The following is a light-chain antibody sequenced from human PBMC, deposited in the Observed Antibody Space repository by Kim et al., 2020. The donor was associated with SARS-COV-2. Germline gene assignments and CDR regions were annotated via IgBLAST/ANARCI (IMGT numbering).Light chain of an antibody. V-gene: IGLV2-14*03. CDR3: SSYTSTDYV. CDR2: DVS. J-gene: IGLJ1*01. CDR1: STDVVGYTH. Sequence: PGHSLTTSCTATSTDVVGYTHVSWYQQHPVKAPKLMMYDVSNRPSGVSNRFSGSKSGNTASLTISGLQAEDEADYYCSSYTSTDYVFGTGTKVTVL.